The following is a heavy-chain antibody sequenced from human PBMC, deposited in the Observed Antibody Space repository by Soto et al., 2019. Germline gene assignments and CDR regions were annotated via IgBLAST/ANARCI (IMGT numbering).Heavy chain of an antibody. V-gene: IGHV5-51*01. D-gene: IGHD1-26*01. J-gene: IGHJ3*02. Sequence: GESLKISCKGSGYTFTSHWIGWVRQMPGKGLEWMGIIYPGDSDTRYSPSLQGQVTISVDKSISTAYLQWSGLKASDTAIYYCARPDSGSYLDAFDIWGQGTMVTVSS. CDR3: ARPDSGSYLDAFDI. CDR2: IYPGDSDT. CDR1: GYTFTSHW.